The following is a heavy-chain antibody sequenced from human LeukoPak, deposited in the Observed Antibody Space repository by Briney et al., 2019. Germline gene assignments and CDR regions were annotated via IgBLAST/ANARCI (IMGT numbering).Heavy chain of an antibody. D-gene: IGHD6-13*01. CDR3: ARAVDSSSWSDRWDYYGMDV. CDR2: MNPNSGNT. CDR1: GYTFTSYD. V-gene: IGHV1-8*01. Sequence: ASVKVSCKASGYTFTSYDINWVRQATGRGLEWMGWMNPNSGNTGYAQKFQGRVTMTRNTSISTAYMELSSLRSEDTAVYYCARAVDSSSWSDRWDYYGMDVWGQGTTVTVSS. J-gene: IGHJ6*02.